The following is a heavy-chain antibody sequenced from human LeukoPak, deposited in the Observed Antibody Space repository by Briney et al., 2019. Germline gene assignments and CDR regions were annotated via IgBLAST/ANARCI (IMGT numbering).Heavy chain of an antibody. J-gene: IGHJ4*02. V-gene: IGHV3-74*01. CDR3: ARSLWHVDY. Sequence: GTPRLSCAVSGFTSSNFGMHWVGQAPGTGLMWVSRIKSDGSTTSYADSVKGRFTISRKNAKNTLYLQMNRLTAEDTAVYYCARSLWHVDYWGQGTLVTVSS. CDR1: GFTSSNFG. D-gene: IGHD3-10*01. CDR2: IKSDGSTT.